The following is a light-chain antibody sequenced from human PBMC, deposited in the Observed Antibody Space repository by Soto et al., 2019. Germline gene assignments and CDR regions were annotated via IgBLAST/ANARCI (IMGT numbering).Light chain of an antibody. CDR1: SSDVGGYTY. CDR3: SSYAGITPYV. CDR2: EVS. J-gene: IGLJ1*01. V-gene: IGLV2-8*01. Sequence: QSALTQPPSASGSPGQSVTISSTGTSSDVGGYTYVSWYQQHPGKAPKLMIYEVSKRPSGVPDRFSGSKSGNTASLTVSGLQAEDEADYYCSSYAGITPYVFGTGTKVT.